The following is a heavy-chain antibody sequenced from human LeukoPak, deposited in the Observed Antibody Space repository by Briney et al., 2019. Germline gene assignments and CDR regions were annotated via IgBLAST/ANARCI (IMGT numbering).Heavy chain of an antibody. Sequence: SETLSLTCIVSGGSISSYYWSWIRQPPGKGLEWIGYIYSSGSTDYNPSLKSRATISLDTPNHQFSLKLTSVTAADTAVYYCARHVGIHLWSPYFDHWGQGPLVTVSS. D-gene: IGHD5-18*01. V-gene: IGHV4-59*08. J-gene: IGHJ4*02. CDR3: ARHVGIHLWSPYFDH. CDR2: IYSSGST. CDR1: GGSISSYY.